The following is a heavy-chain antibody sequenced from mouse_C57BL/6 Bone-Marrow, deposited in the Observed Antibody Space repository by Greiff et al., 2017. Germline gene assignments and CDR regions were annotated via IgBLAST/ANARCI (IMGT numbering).Heavy chain of an antibody. CDR1: GYSITSGYY. CDR3: ARVGGFLCAY. J-gene: IGHJ3*01. Sequence: EVKLQESGPGLVKPSQSLSLTCSVTGYSITSGYYWNWIRQFPGNKLEWMGYISYDGSNNYNPSLKNRISITRDTSKNQFFLKLNSVTTEDTATYYCARVGGFLCAYWGQGTLVTVSA. CDR2: ISYDGSN. V-gene: IGHV3-6*01.